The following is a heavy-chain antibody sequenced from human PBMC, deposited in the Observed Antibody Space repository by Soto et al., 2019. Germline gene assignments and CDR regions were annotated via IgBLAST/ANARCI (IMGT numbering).Heavy chain of an antibody. J-gene: IGHJ4*02. CDR3: ARHSRYSIAAAVPDY. CDR2: IYYSGST. CDR1: GGSISSSSYY. Sequence: PSETLSLTCTVSGGSISSSSYYWGWIRQPPGKGLEWIGSIYYSGSTYYNPSLKSRVTISVDTSKNQFSLKLSSVTAADTAVYYCARHSRYSIAAAVPDYWGQGTLVTVLL. D-gene: IGHD6-13*01. V-gene: IGHV4-39*01.